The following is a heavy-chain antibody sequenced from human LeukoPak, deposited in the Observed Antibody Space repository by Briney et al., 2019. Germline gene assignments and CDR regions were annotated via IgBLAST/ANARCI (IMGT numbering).Heavy chain of an antibody. D-gene: IGHD2-21*01. CDR2: LEYDGTS. CDR3: AKRGFRAPSGDDVLESLHL. CDR1: GLIFSKYG. V-gene: IGHV3-30*02. Sequence: GGSLRLSCAASGLIFSKYGMHWVRQTPGKGLEWVAFLEYDGTSNYLDSVKGRFTISRDNSESTLYLQMNSLQVEDTAIYYCAKRGFRAPSGDDVLESLHLWGQGTLVTVSS. J-gene: IGHJ1*01.